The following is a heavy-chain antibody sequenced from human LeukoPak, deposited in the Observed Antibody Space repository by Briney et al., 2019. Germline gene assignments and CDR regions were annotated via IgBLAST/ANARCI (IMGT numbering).Heavy chain of an antibody. CDR2: IYTSGTI. CDR1: GGSISSYY. V-gene: IGHV4-4*07. CDR3: ARSGELSSDY. J-gene: IGHJ4*02. D-gene: IGHD3-16*02. Sequence: SETLSLTCTVSGGSISSYYWSWIRQPAGTALEWIGRIYTSGTITYDPSLKSRVTMSVDTSKNQFSLKLSSVTAADTAVYYCARSGELSSDYWGQGTLVTVSS.